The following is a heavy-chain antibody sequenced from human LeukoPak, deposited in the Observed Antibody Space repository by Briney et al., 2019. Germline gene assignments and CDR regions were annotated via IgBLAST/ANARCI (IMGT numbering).Heavy chain of an antibody. J-gene: IGHJ6*03. CDR2: ISWNSGSI. CDR1: GFIFYDYD. CDR3: ANMDV. V-gene: IGHV3-9*01. Sequence: PGGSLRLSCAASGFIFYDYDMHWVRQAPGKGLEWVSGISWNSGSIVYADSVKGRFTISRDNAKKSVYLQMNSLRAEDTALYYCANMDVWGKGPTVTISS.